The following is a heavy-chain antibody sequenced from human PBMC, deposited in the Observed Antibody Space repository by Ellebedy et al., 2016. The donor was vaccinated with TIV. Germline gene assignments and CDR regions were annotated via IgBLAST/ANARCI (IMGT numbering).Heavy chain of an antibody. CDR3: ARGNSGWGYYMDV. V-gene: IGHV1-18*01. J-gene: IGHJ6*03. D-gene: IGHD3-16*01. CDR2: ITTYNGDT. Sequence: AASVTVSCKASGYSFTSYGITWVRQAPGQGLEWMGWITTYNGDTTYAQMLQGRVTMTTDTSTSTAYMELRSLTSDDTAVYYCARGNSGWGYYMDVWGKGTTVTVSS. CDR1: GYSFTSYG.